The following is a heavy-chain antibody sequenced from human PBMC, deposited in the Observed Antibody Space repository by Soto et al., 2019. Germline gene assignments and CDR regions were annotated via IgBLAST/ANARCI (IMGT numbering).Heavy chain of an antibody. Sequence: GGSLRLSCAASGFTFSSYAMHWVRQAPGKGLEWVAVISYDGSNKYYADSVKGRFTISRDNSKNTLYLQMNSLRAEDTAVYYCARESRIAAYYYGMDVWGQGTTVTVS. CDR3: ARESRIAAYYYGMDV. V-gene: IGHV3-30-3*01. J-gene: IGHJ6*02. CDR1: GFTFSSYA. CDR2: ISYDGSNK. D-gene: IGHD6-13*01.